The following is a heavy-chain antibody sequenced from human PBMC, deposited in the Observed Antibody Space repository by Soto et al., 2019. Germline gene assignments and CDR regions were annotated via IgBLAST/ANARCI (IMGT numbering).Heavy chain of an antibody. Sequence: QVQLVQSGAEVKKPGASVKVSCKASGYTFTHYGISWVRQAPGQGLEWMAWINAYNGNTDYAHKVQGRVTVTTDTSTTTAYMELRSLTSADTAVYYCARAIAGGYGHTTLDYWGQGTLVTVSS. CDR1: GYTFTHYG. V-gene: IGHV1-18*01. D-gene: IGHD5-18*01. CDR2: INAYNGNT. CDR3: ARAIAGGYGHTTLDY. J-gene: IGHJ4*02.